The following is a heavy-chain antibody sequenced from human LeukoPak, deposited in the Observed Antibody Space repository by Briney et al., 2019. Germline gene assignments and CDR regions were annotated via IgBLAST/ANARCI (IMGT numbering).Heavy chain of an antibody. Sequence: SETLSLTCAVYGGSFSGYYWIWIRQPPGKGLEWIAYMYYSGSTYYNPSLKSRVTMSADTSKNQLPLKLSSVTAADTAVYYCARPYYYDSRIDPWGQGILVTVSS. CDR1: GGSFSGYY. CDR2: MYYSGST. CDR3: ARPYYYDSRIDP. D-gene: IGHD3-22*01. J-gene: IGHJ5*02. V-gene: IGHV4-30-4*01.